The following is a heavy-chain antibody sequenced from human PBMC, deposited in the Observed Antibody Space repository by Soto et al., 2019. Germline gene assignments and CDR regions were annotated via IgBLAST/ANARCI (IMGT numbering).Heavy chain of an antibody. CDR3: ARDNIAAAGKGTDYYYYYGMDV. CDR1: GFTFSSYS. J-gene: IGHJ6*02. V-gene: IGHV3-48*02. Sequence: EVQLVESGGGLVQPGGSLRLSCAASGFTFSSYSMNWVRQAPGKGLEWVSYISSSSSTIYYADSVKGRFTISRDNAKNSLYLQMNSLRDEDTAVYYCARDNIAAAGKGTDYYYYYGMDVWGQGTTVTVSS. CDR2: ISSSSSTI. D-gene: IGHD6-13*01.